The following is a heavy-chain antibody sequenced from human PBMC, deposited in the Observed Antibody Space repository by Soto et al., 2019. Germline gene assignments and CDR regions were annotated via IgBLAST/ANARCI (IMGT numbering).Heavy chain of an antibody. CDR2: VIPLFDTA. CDR1: GGIFTNNA. Sequence: QVQVVQSGAEVKKPGSSVKVSCKVSGGIFTNNAISWVRQAPGQGLEWLGGVIPLFDTAYYAQIFRGRLRISADRATTTAYRDLSGLTSADTAVYFCATGEHNDGYNFYHGMDVWGQGTTVTVS. V-gene: IGHV1-69*06. D-gene: IGHD3-10*01. CDR3: ATGEHNDGYNFYHGMDV. J-gene: IGHJ6*02.